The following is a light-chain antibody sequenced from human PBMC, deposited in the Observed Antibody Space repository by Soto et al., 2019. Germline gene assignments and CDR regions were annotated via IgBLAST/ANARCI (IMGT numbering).Light chain of an antibody. CDR2: LNSDGSH. CDR1: SGHSSYA. J-gene: IGLJ2*01. V-gene: IGLV4-69*01. CDR3: QTWSTGIGV. Sequence: QSVLTQSPSASASLGASVKLTCTLSSGHSSYAIAWHQQQPEKGPRYLMKLNSDGSHNKGDGIPDRFSGSSSGAERYLTISSRQSEDEADYYCQTWSTGIGVFGGGTKVTVL.